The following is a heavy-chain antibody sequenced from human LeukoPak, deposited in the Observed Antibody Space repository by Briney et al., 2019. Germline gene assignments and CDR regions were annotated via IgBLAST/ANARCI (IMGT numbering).Heavy chain of an antibody. V-gene: IGHV4-61*02. D-gene: IGHD3-10*01. CDR3: ARTYGSGLHFDY. Sequence: PSETLSLTCTDSGDSISSGSYYWSWIRQPAGKGLEWIGRIYTSGSTNYNPSLKSRVTISVDTSKNQFSLKLSSVTAADTAVYYCARTYGSGLHFDYWGQGTLVTVSS. CDR1: GDSISSGSYY. J-gene: IGHJ4*02. CDR2: IYTSGST.